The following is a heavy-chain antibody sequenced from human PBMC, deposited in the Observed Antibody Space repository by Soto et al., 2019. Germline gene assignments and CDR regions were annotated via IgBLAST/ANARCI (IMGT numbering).Heavy chain of an antibody. CDR1: GGSISSSNW. V-gene: IGHV4-4*02. J-gene: IGHJ4*02. D-gene: IGHD6-13*01. CDR2: IYHSGST. CDR3: ARASAAAAPDYFDY. Sequence: LSLPCAVSGGSISSSNWWSWVRQPPGKGLEWIGEIYHSGSTNYNPSLKSRVTISVDKSKNQFSLKLSSVTAADTAVYYCARASAAAAPDYFDYWGQGTVGTVS.